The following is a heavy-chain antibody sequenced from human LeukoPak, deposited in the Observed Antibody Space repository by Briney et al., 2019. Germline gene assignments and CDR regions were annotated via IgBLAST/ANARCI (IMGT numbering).Heavy chain of an antibody. V-gene: IGHV3-21*01. CDR2: ISSSSSYI. CDR3: ARDKEDVVVVDATYPIDY. D-gene: IGHD2-15*01. Sequence: PGGSLRLSCAASGFSFSSFSMNWVRQAPGKGLEWVSSISSSSSYIYYADSVKGRFTISRDNAKNSLYLQMNSLRAEDTAVYYCARDKEDVVVVDATYPIDYWGQGTLVTVSS. J-gene: IGHJ4*02. CDR1: GFSFSSFS.